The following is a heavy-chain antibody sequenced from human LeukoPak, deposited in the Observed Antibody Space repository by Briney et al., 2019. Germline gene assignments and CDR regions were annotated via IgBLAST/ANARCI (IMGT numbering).Heavy chain of an antibody. J-gene: IGHJ5*02. CDR3: ARGYSSSWYFNWFDP. CDR2: IYHSGTT. D-gene: IGHD6-13*01. CDR1: GGSISSASYY. V-gene: IGHV4-39*07. Sequence: SETLSLTCTVSGGSISSASYYWSWIRQPAGKGLEWIGSIYHSGTTYYNPSLKSRVTISVDTSKNQFSLKLTSVTAADTAVYYCARGYSSSWYFNWFDPWGQGTLVTVSS.